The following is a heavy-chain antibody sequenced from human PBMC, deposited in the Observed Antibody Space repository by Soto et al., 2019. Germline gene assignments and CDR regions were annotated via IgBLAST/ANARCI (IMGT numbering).Heavy chain of an antibody. V-gene: IGHV3-23*01. CDR3: AKVNPEEWELDLRQDLEKPDAFDI. CDR2: ISGSGGST. D-gene: IGHD1-26*01. Sequence: EVQLLESGGGLVQPGGSLRLSCAASGFTFSSYAMSWVRQAPGKGLEWVSAISGSGGSTDYADSVKGRFTISRDNSKNTLYLQMNSLRAEDTAVYYCAKVNPEEWELDLRQDLEKPDAFDIWGQGTMVTVSS. CDR1: GFTFSSYA. J-gene: IGHJ3*02.